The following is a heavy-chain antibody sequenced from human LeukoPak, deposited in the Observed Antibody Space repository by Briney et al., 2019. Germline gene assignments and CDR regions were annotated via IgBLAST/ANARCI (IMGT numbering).Heavy chain of an antibody. CDR2: IYYSGTT. J-gene: IGHJ6*03. CDR1: GGSISSSSYY. Sequence: KPSETLSLTCTVTGGSISSSSYYWAWIRQPPGKGLEWIGSIYYSGTTYYNPSLESRVTISEDTSKNQFSLMLRSVTAADTAVYFCAGQASDYFYYYMDVWGKGTTVTVSS. CDR3: AGQASDYFYYYMDV. V-gene: IGHV4-39*01.